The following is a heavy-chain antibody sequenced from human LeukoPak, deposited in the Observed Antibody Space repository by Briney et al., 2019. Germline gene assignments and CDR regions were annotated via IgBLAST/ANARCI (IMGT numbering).Heavy chain of an antibody. CDR3: ALYGSGSPSIDY. CDR1: GFTFSSYG. V-gene: IGHV3-30*03. CDR2: ISYDGSNK. Sequence: GGSLRLPCAASGFTFSSYGMHWVRQAPGKGLEWVAVISYDGSNKYYADSVKGRFTISRDNSKNTLYLQMNSLRAEDTAVYYCALYGSGSPSIDYWGQGTLVTVSS. J-gene: IGHJ4*02. D-gene: IGHD3-10*01.